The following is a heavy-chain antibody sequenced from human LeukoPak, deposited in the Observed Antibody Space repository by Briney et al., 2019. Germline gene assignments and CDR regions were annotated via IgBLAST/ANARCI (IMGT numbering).Heavy chain of an antibody. D-gene: IGHD5-12*01. Sequence: PSETLSLTCTVSGGSISSGGYYWSWIRQHPGKGLEWIGYIYYSGSTYYNPSLKSRVTISVDTSKNQFSLKLSSVTAADTAVYYCARAGDGYESLDYWGQGTLVTVSS. CDR1: GGSISSGGYY. CDR3: ARAGDGYESLDY. CDR2: IYYSGST. J-gene: IGHJ4*02. V-gene: IGHV4-31*03.